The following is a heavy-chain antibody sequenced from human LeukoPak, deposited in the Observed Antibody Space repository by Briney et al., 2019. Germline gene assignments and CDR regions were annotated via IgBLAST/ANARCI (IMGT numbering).Heavy chain of an antibody. D-gene: IGHD2/OR15-2a*01. V-gene: IGHV3-7*01. Sequence: GGSLRLSCAASGFTFSSSWMNWVRQAPGKGLEWVANIKADGREKYYVDSVKGRFTIPRDNAENSLYLQMNSLRAEDTAVYYCTRVSIVEYEDYWGQGTLVTVSS. J-gene: IGHJ4*02. CDR3: TRVSIVEYEDY. CDR2: IKADGREK. CDR1: GFTFSSSW.